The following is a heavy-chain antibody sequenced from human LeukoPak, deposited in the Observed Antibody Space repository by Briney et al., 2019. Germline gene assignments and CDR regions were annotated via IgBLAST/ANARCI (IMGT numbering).Heavy chain of an antibody. J-gene: IGHJ6*02. D-gene: IGHD3-16*02. V-gene: IGHV4-4*07. CDR3: AREPPIMITFGGVIVENYGMDV. CDR1: GGSISSYY. CDR2: IYTSGST. Sequence: SETLSLTCTVSGGSISSYYWSWIRQPAGKGLEWIGRIYTSGSTNYNPSLKSRVTMSVDTSKSQFSLKLSSVTAADTAVYYCAREPPIMITFGGVIVENYGMDVWGQGTTVTVSS.